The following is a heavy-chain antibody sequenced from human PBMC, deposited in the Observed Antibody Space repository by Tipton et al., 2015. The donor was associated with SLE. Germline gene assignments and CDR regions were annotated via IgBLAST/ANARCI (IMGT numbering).Heavy chain of an antibody. CDR1: GFTFSTYA. Sequence: SLRLSCAASGFTFSTYAMSWVRQAPGKGLEWVSAISGSGGSTYYADSVKGRFTISRDNSKNTLYLQMNSLRAEDTAVYYCAKALLWFGEAPFYWGQGTLVTVSS. V-gene: IGHV3-23*01. J-gene: IGHJ4*02. CDR3: AKALLWFGEAPFY. D-gene: IGHD3-10*01. CDR2: ISGSGGST.